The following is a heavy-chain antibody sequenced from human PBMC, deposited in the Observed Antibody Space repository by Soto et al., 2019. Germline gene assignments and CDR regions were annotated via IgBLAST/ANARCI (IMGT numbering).Heavy chain of an antibody. D-gene: IGHD1-26*01. CDR2: INAGNGNT. CDR1: GYTFTSYP. Sequence: APVKVSCKASGYTFTSYPMHCVRQAHEQRLEWMGWINAGNGNTKYSQKFQGRVTITRDTSASTAYMELSSLRSEDTAVYYCAREGINSGSYSDAFDIWGQGTMVTVSS. J-gene: IGHJ3*02. CDR3: AREGINSGSYSDAFDI. V-gene: IGHV1-3*01.